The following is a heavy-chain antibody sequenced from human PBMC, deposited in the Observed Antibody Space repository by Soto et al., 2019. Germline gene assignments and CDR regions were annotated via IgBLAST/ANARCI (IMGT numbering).Heavy chain of an antibody. D-gene: IGHD3-9*01. V-gene: IGHV4-31*03. CDR2: IYYSGST. J-gene: IGHJ4*02. Sequence: KTSETLSLTCTVSGGSISSGGYYWSWIRQHPGKGLEWIGYIYYSGSTYYNPSLKSRVTISVDTSKNQFSLKLSSVTAADTAVYYCARGEALLRYFDWLPKMPLFDYWGQGTLVTVSS. CDR3: ARGEALLRYFDWLPKMPLFDY. CDR1: GGSISSGGYY.